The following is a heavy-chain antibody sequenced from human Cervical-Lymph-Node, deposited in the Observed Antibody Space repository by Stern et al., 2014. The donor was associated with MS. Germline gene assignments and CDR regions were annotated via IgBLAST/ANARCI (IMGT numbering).Heavy chain of an antibody. V-gene: IGHV4-30-4*01. Sequence: QVQLVESGPGLVKPSQTLSLTCTVSGDSISSGDYYWSWIRQNQGKGLAWFGFIFYTGSTYYNPSLKSRLIFSVDTSKNTFSLKLNSVTAADTAVYYCARGRSIFDSWGQGTLVAVSS. CDR3: ARGRSIFDS. J-gene: IGHJ4*02. CDR1: GDSISSGDYY. CDR2: IFYTGST. D-gene: IGHD6-6*01.